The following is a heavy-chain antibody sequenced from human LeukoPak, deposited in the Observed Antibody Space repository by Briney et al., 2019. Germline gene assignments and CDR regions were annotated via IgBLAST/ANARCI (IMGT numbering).Heavy chain of an antibody. CDR1: GFTFSSYG. V-gene: IGHV3-33*01. D-gene: IGHD3-16*01. Sequence: GGSLRLSCAASGFTFSSYGMHSVRQAPGKGLEWVAVIWYDGSNKYYADSVKGRFTISRDNSKNTLYLQMNSLRAEDTAVYYCARDMRRYFDLWGRGTLVTVSS. CDR2: IWYDGSNK. CDR3: ARDMRRYFDL. J-gene: IGHJ2*01.